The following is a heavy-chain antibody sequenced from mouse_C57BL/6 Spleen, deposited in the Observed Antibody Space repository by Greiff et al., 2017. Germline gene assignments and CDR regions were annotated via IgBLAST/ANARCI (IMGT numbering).Heavy chain of an antibody. Sequence: QVQLKESGAELARPGASVKMSCKASGYTFTSYTMHWVKQRPGQGLEWIGYINPSSGYTKYNQKFKDKATLTADKSSSTAYMQLSSLTSEDSAVYYCARSGYGSSPAWFAYWGQGTLVTVSA. CDR3: ARSGYGSSPAWFAY. V-gene: IGHV1-4*01. CDR2: INPSSGYT. D-gene: IGHD1-1*01. CDR1: GYTFTSYT. J-gene: IGHJ3*01.